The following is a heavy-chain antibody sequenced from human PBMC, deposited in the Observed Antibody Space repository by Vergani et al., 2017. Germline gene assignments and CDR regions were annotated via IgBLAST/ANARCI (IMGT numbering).Heavy chain of an antibody. Sequence: EVQLLESGGGLVQPGGSLRLSCAASGFTFSSYAMSWVRQAPGKGLEWVSAIGGSGGSTYYADSVKGRFTISRDNSKNTLYLQMNSLRAEDTAVYYCSKDRRGYSYGYEAYXFDYWGQGTLVTVSA. CDR2: IGGSGGST. CDR3: SKDRRGYSYGYEAYXFDY. D-gene: IGHD5-18*01. CDR1: GFTFSSYA. V-gene: IGHV3-23*01. J-gene: IGHJ4*02.